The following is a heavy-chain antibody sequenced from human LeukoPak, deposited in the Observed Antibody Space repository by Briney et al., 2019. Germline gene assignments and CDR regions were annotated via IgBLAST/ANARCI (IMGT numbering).Heavy chain of an antibody. J-gene: IGHJ4*02. D-gene: IGHD3-22*01. CDR2: ISWDGGST. CDR1: GFTFDDYA. V-gene: IGHV3-43D*03. Sequence: PGGSLRLSCAASGFTFDDYAMHWVRQAPGKGLEWVSLISWDGGSTYYADSVKGRFTISRDNAKNSLYLQMNSLRAEDTAVYYCARRGYYYDSSGYYLGGFDYWGQGALVTVSS. CDR3: ARRGYYYDSSGYYLGGFDY.